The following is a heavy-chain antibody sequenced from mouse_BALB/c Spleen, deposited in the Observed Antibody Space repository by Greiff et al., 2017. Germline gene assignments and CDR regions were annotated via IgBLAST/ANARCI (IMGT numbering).Heavy chain of an antibody. J-gene: IGHJ2*01. D-gene: IGHD1-2*01. V-gene: IGHV5-6-3*01. CDR3: ASSLLRY. Sequence: VQLKESGGGLVQPGGSLKLSCAASGFTFSSYGMSWVRQTPDKRLELVATINSNGGSTYYPDSVKGRFTISRDNAKNTLYLQMSSLKSEDTAMYYCASSLLRYWGQGTTLTVSS. CDR2: INSNGGST. CDR1: GFTFSSYG.